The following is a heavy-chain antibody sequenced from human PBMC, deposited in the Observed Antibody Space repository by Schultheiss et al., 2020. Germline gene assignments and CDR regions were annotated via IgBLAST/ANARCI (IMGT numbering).Heavy chain of an antibody. V-gene: IGHV3-15*01. CDR2: IKSKTDGGTT. J-gene: IGHJ4*02. CDR3: TTDCLMVRGVCRYFDY. Sequence: GGSLRLSCAASGFTFSNAWMSWVRQAPGKGLEWVGRIKSKTDGGTTDYAAPVKGRFTISRDDSKNTLYLQMNSLKTEDTAVYYCTTDCLMVRGVCRYFDYWGQGNLGTVSS. CDR1: GFTFSNAW. D-gene: IGHD3-10*01.